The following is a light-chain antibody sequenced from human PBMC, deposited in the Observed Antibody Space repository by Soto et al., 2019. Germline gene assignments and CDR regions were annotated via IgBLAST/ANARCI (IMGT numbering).Light chain of an antibody. CDR2: GAS. CDR3: QQYGDSPQT. CDR1: QSVSSSY. Sequence: EIGLTHSPGTLSLSPGGRATLSCRASQSVSSSYLAWYQQKPGQAPRLLIYGASSRATGIPDRFSGSGSGTDFTLTISRLEPEDFAVYYCQQYGDSPQTFGPGTKV. J-gene: IGKJ1*01. V-gene: IGKV3-20*01.